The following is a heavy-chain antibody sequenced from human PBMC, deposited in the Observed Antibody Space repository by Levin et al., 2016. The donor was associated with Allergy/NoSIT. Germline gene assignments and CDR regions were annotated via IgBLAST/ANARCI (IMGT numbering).Heavy chain of an antibody. Sequence: GESLKISCAASGFTFSNYAMSWVRQAPGKGLEWVSSISGGGAGTYFADSVKGRFTISRDNSKNTLYLQMNSLRAEDTAVYYCAKSTQFSANYGASDYWGQGTLVTVSS. CDR3: AKSTQFSANYGASDY. CDR2: ISGGGAGT. J-gene: IGHJ4*02. CDR1: GFTFSNYA. D-gene: IGHD4/OR15-4a*01. V-gene: IGHV3-23*01.